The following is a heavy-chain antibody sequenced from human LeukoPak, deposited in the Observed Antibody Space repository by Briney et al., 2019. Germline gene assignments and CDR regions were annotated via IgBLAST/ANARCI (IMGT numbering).Heavy chain of an antibody. V-gene: IGHV3-48*01. J-gene: IGHJ4*02. Sequence: PGGSLRLSCAASGFTFSSYSMNWVRQAPGKGLEWVSYISSSSGTIYYADSVEGRFTISRDSAKNSLYLQMNSLRAGDTAVYYCARALRAYSYGTFDYWGQGTLVTVSS. D-gene: IGHD5-18*01. CDR3: ARALRAYSYGTFDY. CDR2: ISSSSGTI. CDR1: GFTFSSYS.